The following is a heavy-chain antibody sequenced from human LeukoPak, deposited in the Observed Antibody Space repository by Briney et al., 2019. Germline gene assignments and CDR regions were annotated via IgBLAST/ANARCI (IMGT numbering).Heavy chain of an antibody. D-gene: IGHD2-15*01. CDR1: GFTFSSYG. V-gene: IGHV3-30*02. CDR3: AKMARYCSGGSCYGAHIDY. CDR2: IWYDGSNK. J-gene: IGHJ4*02. Sequence: GGSLRLSCAASGFTFSSYGMHWVRQAPGKGLEWVAVIWYDGSNKYYADSVKGRFTISRDNSKNTLYLQMNSLRAEDTAVYYCAKMARYCSGGSCYGAHIDYWGQGTLVTVSS.